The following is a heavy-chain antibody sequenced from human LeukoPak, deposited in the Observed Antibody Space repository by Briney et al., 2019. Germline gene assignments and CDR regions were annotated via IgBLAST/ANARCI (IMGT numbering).Heavy chain of an antibody. CDR3: AELPSSDFWSGYSFDF. CDR2: ISGSGGSI. CDR1: GFTFSSYD. J-gene: IGHJ4*02. V-gene: IGHV3-23*01. Sequence: PGGSLRLSCAASGFTFSSYDMSWVRQAPGKGLEWVSAISGSGGSIYYADSVKGRFTISRDTSKNTLYLQMNILSAEDTAVYYCAELPSSDFWSGYSFDFWGQGTLVTVSS. D-gene: IGHD3-3*01.